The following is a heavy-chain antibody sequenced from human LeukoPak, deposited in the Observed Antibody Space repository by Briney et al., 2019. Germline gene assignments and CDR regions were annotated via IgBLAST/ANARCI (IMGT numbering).Heavy chain of an antibody. Sequence: GGSLRLSCAASGFTFSSYALHWVRQAPGKGLEWVSYISSSSSTIYYADSVKGRFTISRDNAKNSLYLQMNSLRAEDTAVYYCARDRSSSWSADYYFDYWGQGTLVTVSS. V-gene: IGHV3-48*01. CDR3: ARDRSSSWSADYYFDY. D-gene: IGHD6-13*01. J-gene: IGHJ4*02. CDR2: ISSSSSTI. CDR1: GFTFSSYA.